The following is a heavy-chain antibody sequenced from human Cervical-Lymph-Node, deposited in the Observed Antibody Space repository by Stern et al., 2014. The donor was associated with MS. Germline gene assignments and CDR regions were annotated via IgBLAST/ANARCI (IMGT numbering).Heavy chain of an antibody. J-gene: IGHJ6*02. Sequence: VQLLESGGGVVQPGRSLRLSCAASGFTFSSYAMHWVRPAPGKGMEWVAVISYDGSNKYYADSVKGRFTISRDNSKNTLYLQMNSLRAEDTAVYYCARSDDFWSGYPDYYYYGMDVWGQGTTVTVSS. V-gene: IGHV3-30-3*01. CDR3: ARSDDFWSGYPDYYYYGMDV. CDR2: ISYDGSNK. CDR1: GFTFSSYA. D-gene: IGHD3-3*01.